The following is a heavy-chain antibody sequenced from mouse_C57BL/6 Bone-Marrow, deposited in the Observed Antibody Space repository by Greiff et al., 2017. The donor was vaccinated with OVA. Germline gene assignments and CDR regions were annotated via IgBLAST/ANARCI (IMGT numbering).Heavy chain of an antibody. CDR1: GYSITSDY. D-gene: IGHD3-2*02. Sequence: VQLKESGPGLAKPSQSLSLTCSVTGYSITSDYWNWIRKFPGHKLEYMGYISYSGSTSYYPSLKSRISITRDTSKNQYYLQCSSVTTEDTATYYCAMAISGPWFAYWGQGTLVTVSA. J-gene: IGHJ3*01. CDR3: AMAISGPWFAY. V-gene: IGHV3-8*01. CDR2: ISYSGST.